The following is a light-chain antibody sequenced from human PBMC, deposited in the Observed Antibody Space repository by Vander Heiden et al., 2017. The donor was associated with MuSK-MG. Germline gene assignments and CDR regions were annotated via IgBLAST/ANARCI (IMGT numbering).Light chain of an antibody. V-gene: IGLV2-11*01. CDR2: DVS. CDR3: CSYAGSYTWV. J-gene: IGLJ3*02. CDR1: SSDVGGYNY. Sequence: QSALTQPRSVSGSPGQSVTISCTGTSSDVGGYNYVSWYQQHPGKAPKLMMYDVSKRPSRVPDRFSGSKSGNTASLTISGLQAEDEADYYCCSYAGSYTWVFGGGTKLTVL.